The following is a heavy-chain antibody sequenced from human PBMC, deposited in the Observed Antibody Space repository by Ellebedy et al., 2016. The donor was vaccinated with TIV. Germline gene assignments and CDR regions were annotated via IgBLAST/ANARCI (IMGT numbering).Heavy chain of an antibody. Sequence: GGSLRLSCAASRFTFSSYWMSWVRQGPGKGLEWVANTRLDGSQKYYADSVKGRFTISGDNAKNLLYLQMNSLRVEDTAVYYCARDGAYGDYSPGYYGMDVWGQGTTVTVSS. CDR3: ARDGAYGDYSPGYYGMDV. J-gene: IGHJ6*02. D-gene: IGHD4-17*01. CDR1: RFTFSSYW. CDR2: TRLDGSQK. V-gene: IGHV3-7*03.